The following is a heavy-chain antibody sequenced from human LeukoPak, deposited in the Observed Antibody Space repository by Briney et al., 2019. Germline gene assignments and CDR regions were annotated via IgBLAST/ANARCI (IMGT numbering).Heavy chain of an antibody. CDR2: IYYSGST. CDR1: GGSISSYY. Sequence: SETLSLTCTVSGGSISSYYWIWIRQPPGKGLEWIGYIYYSGSTNYHPSLKSRVTISVDTSKNQFSLKLSSVTAADTAVYDCARSSGIVVVPAAYYDYWGQGTLVTVSS. J-gene: IGHJ4*02. CDR3: ARSSGIVVVPAAYYDY. D-gene: IGHD2-2*01. V-gene: IGHV4-59*01.